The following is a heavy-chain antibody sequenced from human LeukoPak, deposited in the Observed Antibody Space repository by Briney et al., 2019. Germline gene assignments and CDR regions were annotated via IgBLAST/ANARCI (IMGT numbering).Heavy chain of an antibody. J-gene: IGHJ6*03. V-gene: IGHV4-59*01. CDR1: GGSINSYY. Sequence: SETLSLTCTVSGGSINSYYWSWIRQPPGKGLEWIGYIYYSGSTNYNPSLKSRVTISVDTSKNQFSLKLSSVTAADMAVYYCARVFHSSSPDGYYYYYMDVWGKGTTVTVSS. CDR2: IYYSGST. CDR3: ARVFHSSSPDGYYYYYMDV. D-gene: IGHD6-6*01.